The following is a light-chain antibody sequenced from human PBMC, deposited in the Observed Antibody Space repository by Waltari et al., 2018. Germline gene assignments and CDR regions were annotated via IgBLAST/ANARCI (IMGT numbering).Light chain of an antibody. Sequence: QLVLTQSPSASASLGAPVKLTCTLSSGHITNAIAWNQQQPGKGPRFLMKVNSDGSHRKGDDIPDRFSGSGSGPVRYLTIASLQSEDEADYYCETGGHGTWVFGGGTKLTVL. CDR3: ETGGHGTWV. CDR1: SGHITNA. V-gene: IGLV4-69*01. J-gene: IGLJ3*02. CDR2: VNSDGSH.